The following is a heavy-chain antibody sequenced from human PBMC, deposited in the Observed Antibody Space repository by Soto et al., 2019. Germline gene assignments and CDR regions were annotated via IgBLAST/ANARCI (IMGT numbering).Heavy chain of an antibody. CDR3: ARAGYVFWSGTFDY. CDR2: IYYSGST. D-gene: IGHD3-3*01. CDR1: GGSISSYY. J-gene: IGHJ4*02. V-gene: IGHV4-59*01. Sequence: SETLYLTCTVSGGSISSYYWSWIRQPPGKGLEWIGCIYYSGSTNYNPSLKSRVTISVDTSKNQFSLKLSSVTAADTAVYYCARAGYVFWSGTFDYWGQGTLVTVSS.